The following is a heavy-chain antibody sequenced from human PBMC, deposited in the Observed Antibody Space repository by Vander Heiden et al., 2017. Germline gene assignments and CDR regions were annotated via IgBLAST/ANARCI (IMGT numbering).Heavy chain of an antibody. V-gene: IGHV5-51*01. Sequence: EVQLGQSGAEVQKPGESLKTAGKGCGYNFTRYWLGWVRQMPGKGLEWMGIIYPGDSDTRYSPSFQGQVTISADKSISTAYLQWSSLKASDTAMYYCARPYDSSGYNAFDIWGQGTMVTVSS. J-gene: IGHJ3*02. CDR1: GYNFTRYW. D-gene: IGHD3-22*01. CDR2: IYPGDSDT. CDR3: ARPYDSSGYNAFDI.